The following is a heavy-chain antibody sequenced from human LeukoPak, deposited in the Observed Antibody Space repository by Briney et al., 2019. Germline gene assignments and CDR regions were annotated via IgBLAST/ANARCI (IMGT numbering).Heavy chain of an antibody. V-gene: IGHV3-7*01. J-gene: IGHJ4*02. CDR2: IKQDGSEK. D-gene: IGHD6-25*01. CDR3: ATSAARAIES. Sequence: PGGSLRLSCAASGFTFSSYWMSWVRQAPGKGLECVANIKQDGSEKYYVDSVRGRFTLSRDNAKNSLYLQMNRLRVEDTAVYYCATSAARAIESWGQGTLVTVSS. CDR1: GFTFSSYW.